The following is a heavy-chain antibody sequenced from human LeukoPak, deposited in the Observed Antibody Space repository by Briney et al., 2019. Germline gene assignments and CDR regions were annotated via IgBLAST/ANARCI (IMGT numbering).Heavy chain of an antibody. CDR1: GGSISSGNYY. V-gene: IGHV4-61*02. J-gene: IGHJ4*02. CDR2: IYTSGST. CDR3: ARGGTWFGDFNY. Sequence: SQTLSLTCTVSGGSISSGNYYWSWFRQPAGKGLEWIGRIYTSGSTNYNPSLKSRVTISVDTSKNQFSLKLSSVTAADTAVYYCARGGTWFGDFNYWGQGTLVTVSS. D-gene: IGHD3-10*01.